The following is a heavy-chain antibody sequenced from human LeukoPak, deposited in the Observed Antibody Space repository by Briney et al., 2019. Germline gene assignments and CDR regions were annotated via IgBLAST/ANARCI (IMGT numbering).Heavy chain of an antibody. V-gene: IGHV1-3*01. D-gene: IGHD1-26*01. J-gene: IGHJ4*02. CDR2: INAGNGNT. CDR3: AREGLSGNYDY. CDR1: GYTFTSYA. Sequence: ASVKVSCKASGYTFTSYAMHWVRQAPGQRLEWMGWINAGNGNTKYSQKFQGRVTITRDTSASTAYMELSSLRPEDTAVYYCAREGLSGNYDYWGQGTLVTVSS.